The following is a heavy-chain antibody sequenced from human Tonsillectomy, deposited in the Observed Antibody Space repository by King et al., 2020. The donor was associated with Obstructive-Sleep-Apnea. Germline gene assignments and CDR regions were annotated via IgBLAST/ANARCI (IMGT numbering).Heavy chain of an antibody. CDR1: GGSFSGYY. CDR3: ARDLADFWSGYYGYGMDV. CDR2: INHSGST. D-gene: IGHD3-3*01. Sequence: VQLQQWGAGLLKPSETLSLTCAVYGGSFSGYYWSWIRQPPGKGLEWIGEINHSGSTNYNTSLKSRVTISVDTSKNQVSLKLSSVTAADTAVYYCARDLADFWSGYYGYGMDVWGPGTTFTVSS. V-gene: IGHV4-34*01. J-gene: IGHJ6*02.